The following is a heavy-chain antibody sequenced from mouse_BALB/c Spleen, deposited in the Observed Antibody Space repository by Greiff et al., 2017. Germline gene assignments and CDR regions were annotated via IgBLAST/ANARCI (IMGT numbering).Heavy chain of an antibody. J-gene: IGHJ3*01. V-gene: IGHV5-17*02. D-gene: IGHD1-1*01. Sequence: EVQGVESGGGLVQPGGSRKLSCAASGFTFSSFGMHWVRQAPEKGLEWVAYISSGSSTIYYADTVKGRFTISRENPKNTLFLQMTSLRSEDTAMYYCAREDLYYYGSSYGAWFAYWGQGTLVTVSA. CDR3: AREDLYYYGSSYGAWFAY. CDR2: ISSGSSTI. CDR1: GFTFSSFG.